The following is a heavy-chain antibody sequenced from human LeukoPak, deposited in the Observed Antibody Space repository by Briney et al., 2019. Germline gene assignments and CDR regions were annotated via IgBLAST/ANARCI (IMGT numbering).Heavy chain of an antibody. J-gene: IGHJ4*02. CDR3: ARGSRTIELGDDY. CDR2: ISSSSSDT. D-gene: IGHD5-24*01. Sequence: GGSLRLSCAASGFAFSDSYMSWIRQAPGKGLEWVSYISSSSSDTNYADSVKGRFTISRDNAKNSLYLQMNSLRAEDTAVYYCARGSRTIELGDDYWGQGTLVTVSS. V-gene: IGHV3-11*06. CDR1: GFAFSDSY.